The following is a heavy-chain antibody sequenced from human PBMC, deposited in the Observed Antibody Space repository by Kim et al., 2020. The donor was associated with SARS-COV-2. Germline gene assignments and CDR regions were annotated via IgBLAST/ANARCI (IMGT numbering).Heavy chain of an antibody. CDR2: ISYDGSNK. D-gene: IGHD6-13*01. CDR1: GFTFSSYA. V-gene: IGHV3-30-3*01. J-gene: IGHJ4*02. CDR3: ARSGGGSSREDY. Sequence: GGSLRLSCAASGFTFSSYAMHWVRQAPGKGLEWVAVISYDGSNKYYADSVKGRFTISRDNSKNTLYLQMNSLRAEDTAVYYCARSGGGSSREDYWGQGTLVTVSS.